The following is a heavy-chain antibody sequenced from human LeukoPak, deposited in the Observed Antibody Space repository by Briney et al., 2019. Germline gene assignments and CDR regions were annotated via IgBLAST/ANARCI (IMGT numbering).Heavy chain of an antibody. J-gene: IGHJ4*02. Sequence: GESLKISCQGSGYSFTSYWIAWVRQMPGKGLEWMGIIYPGDSDTRYSPSFQGQVSISADTSINTAYLQWNSLKASDTAMYYCARSSGAAVTTNYFDYWGQGTLVTVSS. D-gene: IGHD4-17*01. V-gene: IGHV5-51*01. CDR2: IYPGDSDT. CDR1: GYSFTSYW. CDR3: ARSSGAAVTTNYFDY.